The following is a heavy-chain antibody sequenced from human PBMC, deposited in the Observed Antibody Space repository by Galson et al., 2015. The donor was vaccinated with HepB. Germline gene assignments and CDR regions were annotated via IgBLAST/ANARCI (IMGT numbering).Heavy chain of an antibody. J-gene: IGHJ4*02. V-gene: IGHV3-66*01. D-gene: IGHD2-21*02. Sequence: LRLSCAASGFTVSSNYMSWVRQAPGKGLELVSVIYTVGSTYNAGSVKGRFTISRDNSKNIVYLEMKSLRAEDTAVYYCARGGGDSSFDYWGQGTLVTVSS. CDR2: IYTVGST. CDR1: GFTVSSNY. CDR3: ARGGGDSSFDY.